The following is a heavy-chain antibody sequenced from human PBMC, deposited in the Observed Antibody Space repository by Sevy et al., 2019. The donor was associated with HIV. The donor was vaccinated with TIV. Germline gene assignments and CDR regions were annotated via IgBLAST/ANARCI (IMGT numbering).Heavy chain of an antibody. CDR3: ARDGAGDYTIVCPFF. V-gene: IGHV3-9*01. J-gene: IGHJ4*02. D-gene: IGHD4-4*01. Sequence: GGSLRLSCAASGFTFDDFAMNWVRQAPGKGLEWVSGISWNSGKIGYADSVKGRFTISRDNTKNSLYLQMNSLRAEDTALYYCARDGAGDYTIVCPFFWGQGTLVTVSS. CDR1: GFTFDDFA. CDR2: ISWNSGKI.